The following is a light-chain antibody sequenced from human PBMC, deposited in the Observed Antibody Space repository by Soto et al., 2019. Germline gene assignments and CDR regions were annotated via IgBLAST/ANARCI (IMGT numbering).Light chain of an antibody. V-gene: IGKV1-27*01. CDR1: QEIGNF. CDR2: AAS. Sequence: ILMTQSPSSLSAFVGDRVTITCRASQEIGNFLAWYQQKPGKVPKLLIYAASTLQSGVPSRFIGSGSGTDFTLTISSLQPEDVATYYCQKCKVAPFTFGGGTKVEIK. CDR3: QKCKVAPFT. J-gene: IGKJ4*01.